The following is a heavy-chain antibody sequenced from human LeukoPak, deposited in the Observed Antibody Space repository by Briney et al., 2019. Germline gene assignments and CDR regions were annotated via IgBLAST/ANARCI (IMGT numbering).Heavy chain of an antibody. Sequence: PGGSLRLSCAASGFIFRNHWMHWVRQAPGKGLVWVARINPNGITTTYTDSVKGRFTISRDNAKNTLYLQMNSLRAEDTAVYYCARDFAGDRDYWGQGTLVTVSS. CDR2: INPNGITT. V-gene: IGHV3-74*01. D-gene: IGHD4-17*01. CDR1: GFIFRNHW. CDR3: ARDFAGDRDY. J-gene: IGHJ4*02.